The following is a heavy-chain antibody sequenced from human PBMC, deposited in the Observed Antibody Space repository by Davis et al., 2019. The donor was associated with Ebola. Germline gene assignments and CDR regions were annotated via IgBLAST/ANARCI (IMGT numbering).Heavy chain of an antibody. CDR1: GGSISSHC. Sequence: PSETLSLTCTVSGGSISSHCWSWIRQPPGKGLEWIGYIFYSGSTSYNPSLKGRVTMSVDTSKNQFSLKLSSVTAADTAVYYCARVSYYYYMDVWGKGTTVTVSS. CDR2: IFYSGST. CDR3: ARVSYYYYMDV. J-gene: IGHJ6*03. V-gene: IGHV4-59*11.